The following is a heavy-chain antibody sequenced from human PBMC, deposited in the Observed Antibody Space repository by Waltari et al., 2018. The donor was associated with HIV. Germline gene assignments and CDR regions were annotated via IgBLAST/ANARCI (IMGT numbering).Heavy chain of an antibody. D-gene: IGHD5-18*01. Sequence: EVQLSDSGGGLVQPGGSLKLSCVASGFDFNLLPLNWVRQAPGKGLEWVSGIGGSGTKTFYADSVKGRFTISRDSSKNTLYLQMNSLRAEDTAVYYCAKTKGYDYGFYFDSWGQGTLVSVSS. CDR1: GFDFNLLP. J-gene: IGHJ4*02. CDR2: IGGSGTKT. V-gene: IGHV3-23*01. CDR3: AKTKGYDYGFYFDS.